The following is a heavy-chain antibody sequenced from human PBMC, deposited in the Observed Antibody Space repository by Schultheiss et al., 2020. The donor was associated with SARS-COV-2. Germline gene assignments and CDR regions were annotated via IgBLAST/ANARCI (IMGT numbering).Heavy chain of an antibody. CDR1: GFTFSNAW. J-gene: IGHJ6*03. V-gene: IGHV3-15*01. D-gene: IGHD1/OR15-1a*01. Sequence: GGSLRLSCAASGFTFSNAWMSWVRQAPGKGLEWVGRIKSKTDGGTTDYAAPVKGRFTISRDDSKNTLYLQMNSLKASDTAMYYCARHRFLKNISYYYMDVWGKGTTVTVSS. CDR2: IKSKTDGGTT. CDR3: ARHRFLKNISYYYMDV.